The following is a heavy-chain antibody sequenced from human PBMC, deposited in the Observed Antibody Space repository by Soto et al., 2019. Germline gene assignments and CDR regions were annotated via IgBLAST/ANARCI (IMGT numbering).Heavy chain of an antibody. CDR2: TYYRSKWYN. CDR3: ARDGPLPFIAAAGTFFDY. J-gene: IGHJ4*02. D-gene: IGHD6-13*01. CDR1: GDSVSSNSAA. Sequence: QVQLQQSGPGLVKPSQTLSLTCAISGDSVSSNSAAWNWIRQSPSRGLEWLGRTYYRSKWYNDYAVSVKSRITINPDTSKNQFSLQLNSVTPEDTAVYYCARDGPLPFIAAAGTFFDYWGQGTLVTVSS. V-gene: IGHV6-1*01.